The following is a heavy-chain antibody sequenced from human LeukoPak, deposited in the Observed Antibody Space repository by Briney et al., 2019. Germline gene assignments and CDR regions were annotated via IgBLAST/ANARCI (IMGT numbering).Heavy chain of an antibody. D-gene: IGHD4-23*01. Sequence: NPGGSQRLSCAASGFTFSSYSMNWVRQAPGKGLEWVSSISSSSSYIYYADSVKGRFTISRDNAKNSLYLQMNSLRAEDTAVYYCARDFTGDYVGIYYYYGMDVWGQGTTVTVSS. V-gene: IGHV3-21*01. J-gene: IGHJ6*02. CDR3: ARDFTGDYVGIYYYYGMDV. CDR1: GFTFSSYS. CDR2: ISSSSSYI.